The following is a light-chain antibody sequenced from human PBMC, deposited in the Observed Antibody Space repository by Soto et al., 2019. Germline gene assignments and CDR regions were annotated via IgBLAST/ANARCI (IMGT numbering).Light chain of an antibody. CDR1: QGISSY. Sequence: DIQLTQSPSFLSASVGDRVTITCRASQGISSYLAWYQQKPGKAPKLLIYGASTLESGVPSRFSGRGSGTDFTLTISSLQPEDFATYFCQQADSFPLTFGGGTKVEIK. CDR3: QQADSFPLT. J-gene: IGKJ4*01. CDR2: GAS. V-gene: IGKV1-9*01.